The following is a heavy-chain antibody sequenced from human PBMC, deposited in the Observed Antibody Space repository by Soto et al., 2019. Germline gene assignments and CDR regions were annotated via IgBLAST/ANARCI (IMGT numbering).Heavy chain of an antibody. J-gene: IGHJ6*02. D-gene: IGHD3-3*01. Sequence: VQLVESGGGVVQPGRSLRLSCAASGFTFSSYGMHWVRQAPGKGLEWVAVISYDGSNKYYADSVKGRFTISRDNSKNTLYLQMNSLRAEDTAVYYCAKAQLRFLEWLLRDYYYYGMDVWGQGTTVTVSS. CDR3: AKAQLRFLEWLLRDYYYYGMDV. CDR1: GFTFSSYG. V-gene: IGHV3-30*18. CDR2: ISYDGSNK.